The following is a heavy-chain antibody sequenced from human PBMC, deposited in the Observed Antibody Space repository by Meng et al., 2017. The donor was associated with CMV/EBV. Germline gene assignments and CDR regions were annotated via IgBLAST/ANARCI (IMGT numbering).Heavy chain of an antibody. D-gene: IGHD6-19*01. V-gene: IGHV3-53*01. Sequence: GESLKISCAASGFTVSSKCMRWVRQAPGKGLEWVSVIYSGGSTYYSDSMKGRFTISRDNSKNTPYLQMNSLRAEDTAVYYCTRGPGIAVAASKGYWGQGTMVTVSS. J-gene: IGHJ4*01. CDR3: TRGPGIAVAASKGY. CDR1: GFTVSSKC. CDR2: IYSGGST.